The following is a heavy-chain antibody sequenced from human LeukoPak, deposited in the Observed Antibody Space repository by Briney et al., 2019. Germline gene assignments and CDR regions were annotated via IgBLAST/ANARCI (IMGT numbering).Heavy chain of an antibody. D-gene: IGHD6-19*01. V-gene: IGHV4-59*08. CDR3: ARAVSGRFDY. CDR2: IYYSGST. J-gene: IGHJ4*02. Sequence: PSETLSLTCTVSGGSMSPYHWGWIRQPPGKGLEWTGYIYYSGSTNYNPSLKSRVTISVDTSKNQFSLKLSSVTAADTAIYYCARAVSGRFDYWGQGTLVTVSS. CDR1: GGSMSPYH.